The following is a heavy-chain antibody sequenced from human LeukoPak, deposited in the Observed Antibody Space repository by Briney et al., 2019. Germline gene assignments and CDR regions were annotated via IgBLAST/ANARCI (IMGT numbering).Heavy chain of an antibody. CDR3: ARGGIQVSGIDEFDY. CDR2: IGIRGDT. V-gene: IGHV3-13*01. Sequence: GGSLRLSCAASGFTFIDYDMHWVRQVIGKGLEWVSAIGIRGDTHYSGSVKGGFTISRENAESSSYLQMNSLRAEDTAVYYCARGGIQVSGIDEFDYWGQGTLVTVSS. CDR1: GFTFIDYD. J-gene: IGHJ4*02. D-gene: IGHD6-19*01.